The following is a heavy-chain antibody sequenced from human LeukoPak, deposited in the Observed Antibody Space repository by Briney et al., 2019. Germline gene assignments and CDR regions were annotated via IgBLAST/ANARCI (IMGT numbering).Heavy chain of an antibody. CDR3: ARVGSGNYWSSFDY. CDR2: ISPYNGNT. J-gene: IGHJ4*02. Sequence: ASVKVSCKASGYTFTSYGISWVRQAPGQGLEWMGWISPYNGNTNYAQKFQGRVTMTTDTPTSTPYMELRSLRSDDTAVYYCARVGSGNYWSSFDYWGQGTLVTVSS. V-gene: IGHV1-18*01. D-gene: IGHD1-26*01. CDR1: GYTFTSYG.